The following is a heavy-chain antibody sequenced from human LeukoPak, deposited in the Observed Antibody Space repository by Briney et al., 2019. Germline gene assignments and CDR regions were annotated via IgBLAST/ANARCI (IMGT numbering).Heavy chain of an antibody. CDR3: AKESEYSDLGSFDKGLDH. V-gene: IGHV3-23*01. CDR2: ISTSGSST. CDR1: GLTFTKYF. D-gene: IGHD3-10*01. Sequence: PGGSLRLSCVGSGLTFTKYFFTWVRQAPGKGLEWVSEISTSGSSTYYADSVKARFTISRDNSKNTVYLQMNSLRVEDTAVYYCAKESEYSDLGSFDKGLDHWGQGTLVTVSS. J-gene: IGHJ4*02.